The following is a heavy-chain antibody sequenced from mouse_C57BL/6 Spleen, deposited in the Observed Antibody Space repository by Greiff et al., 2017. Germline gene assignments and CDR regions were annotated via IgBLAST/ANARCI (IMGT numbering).Heavy chain of an antibody. CDR2: ISYDGSN. CDR1: GYSITTCYY. J-gene: IGHJ2*01. V-gene: IGHV3-6*01. D-gene: IGHD4-1*01. CDR3: ARENWTYFDY. Sequence: EVQLVESGPGLVKPSQSLSLTCSVSGYSITTCYYWYWLRQFPGNKLECMSYISYDGSNNYNSSLTNRNSITLDTSKTQFFLKLNSVTTEATATYYCARENWTYFDYWGQGTPLTVSA.